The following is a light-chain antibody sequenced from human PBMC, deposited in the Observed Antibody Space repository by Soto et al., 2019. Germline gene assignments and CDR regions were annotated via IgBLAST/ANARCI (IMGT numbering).Light chain of an antibody. J-gene: IGLJ1*01. CDR1: SGDIGSYNR. CDR2: EVT. V-gene: IGLV2-14*01. Sequence: QSVLTQPASVSGSPGQSITISCTGTSGDIGSYNRVSWYQQHPGKAPKLIIYEVTDRPSGVSNRFSGSKSGNTASLTISGIQAEDEAEYYCSSYTNINTRPCVFGNGNKVTV. CDR3: SSYTNINTRPCV.